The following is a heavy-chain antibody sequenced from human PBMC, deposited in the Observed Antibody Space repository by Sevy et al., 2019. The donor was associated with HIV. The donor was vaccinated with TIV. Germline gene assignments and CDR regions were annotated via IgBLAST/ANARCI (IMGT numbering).Heavy chain of an antibody. CDR1: GFTFSNAW. CDR2: IKSKREGGTT. CDR3: TNDRGYCIDGVGGGYFDS. J-gene: IGHJ4*02. Sequence: GGSLRLSCGASGFTFSNAWMTWVRQAPGKGLKWVGRIKSKREGGTTDYTAPVKGRFTISRDDAKNTLYLQMNSLKSEVTAVYYGTNDRGYCIDGVGGGYFDSWGQGTLVTVSS. D-gene: IGHD2-8*01. V-gene: IGHV3-15*01.